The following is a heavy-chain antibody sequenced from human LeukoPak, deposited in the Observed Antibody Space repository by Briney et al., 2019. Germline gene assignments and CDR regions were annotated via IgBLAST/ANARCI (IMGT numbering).Heavy chain of an antibody. CDR2: IYSGGST. J-gene: IGHJ4*02. D-gene: IGHD2-2*01. Sequence: PGGSLRLSCAASGFDFSSYGMSWVRQAPGKGLEWVSVIYSGGSTYYADSVKGRFTISRDNSKNTLYLQMNSLRAEDTAVYYCARDPGGYCSSTSCYWGQGTPVTVSS. V-gene: IGHV3-53*01. CDR1: GFDFSSYG. CDR3: ARDPGGYCSSTSCY.